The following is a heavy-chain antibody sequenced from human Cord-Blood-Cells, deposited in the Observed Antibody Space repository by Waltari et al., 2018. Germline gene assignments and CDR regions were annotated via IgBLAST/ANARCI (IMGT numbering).Heavy chain of an antibody. Sequence: EVQLVETGGGLIQPGGSLRLSCAASGFTVSSHYMSWVRPAPGKGLGWVSVIYSGGSTYYADSGKGRFTISRDNSKNTLYLQMNSLRAEDTAVYYCARDEGSSFAFDIWGQGTMVTVSS. D-gene: IGHD6-13*01. CDR3: ARDEGSSFAFDI. CDR1: GFTVSSHY. J-gene: IGHJ3*02. V-gene: IGHV3-53*02. CDR2: IYSGGST.